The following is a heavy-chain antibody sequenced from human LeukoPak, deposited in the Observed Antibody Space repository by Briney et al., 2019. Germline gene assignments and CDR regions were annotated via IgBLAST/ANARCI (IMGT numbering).Heavy chain of an antibody. J-gene: IGHJ4*02. CDR1: GFTFNGHW. CDR3: ASTIGSAGTQY. V-gene: IGHV3-74*01. CDR2: INGDGSTI. Sequence: GGSLRLSCEASGFTFNGHWMHWVRQAPGKGLVWVSLINGDGSTITYADSVKGRFTISRDNAKNRLYLQMNSLGAEDTAVYYCASTIGSAGTQYWGQGTLVTVSS. D-gene: IGHD6-13*01.